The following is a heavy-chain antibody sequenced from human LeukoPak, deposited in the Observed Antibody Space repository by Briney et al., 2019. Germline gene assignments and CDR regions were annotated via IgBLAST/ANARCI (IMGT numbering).Heavy chain of an antibody. CDR3: ASHTGAGVAFRPFHI. CDR2: VDSAGDT. J-gene: IGHJ3*02. CDR1: GFAFSDYD. V-gene: IGHV3-13*01. Sequence: GGSLRLSCAASGFAFSDYDIHWVRQPAGKGLEWVSVVDSAGDTYYPGSVKGRFTISRDNAKNSLYLQMNSLRAEDTALYYCASHTGAGVAFRPFHIWGQGTMVTVSS. D-gene: IGHD2-8*01.